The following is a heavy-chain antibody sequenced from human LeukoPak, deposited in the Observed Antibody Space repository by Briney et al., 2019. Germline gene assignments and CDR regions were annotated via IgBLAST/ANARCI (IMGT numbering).Heavy chain of an antibody. D-gene: IGHD6-19*01. V-gene: IGHV1-2*06. CDR3: ARARGDWQWPPDY. J-gene: IGHJ4*02. Sequence: ASVKVSCKASGFTFTSSAVHWVRQAPGQGLEWMGRINPNSGGTNYAQKFQGRVTMTRDTSISTAYMELSRLRSDDTAVYYCARARGDWQWPPDYWGQGTLVTVSS. CDR2: INPNSGGT. CDR1: GFTFTSSA.